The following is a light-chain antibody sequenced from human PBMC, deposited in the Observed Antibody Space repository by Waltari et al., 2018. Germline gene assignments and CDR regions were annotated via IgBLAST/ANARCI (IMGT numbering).Light chain of an antibody. J-gene: IGKJ2*02. CDR2: GAS. CDR1: QSITSN. V-gene: IGKV3-15*01. CDR3: HQYNNWPGT. Sequence: VMTQFPATVSLSPGESATLFCRASQSITSNLAWYQQKPGQAPRLLMYGASIRAPGIPARVSGSGSGTEFTLTISSLQSEDFAVYYCHQYNNWPGTFGQGTKLEIK.